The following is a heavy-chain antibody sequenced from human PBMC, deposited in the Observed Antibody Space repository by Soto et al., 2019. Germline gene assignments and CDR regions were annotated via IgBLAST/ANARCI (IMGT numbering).Heavy chain of an antibody. D-gene: IGHD4-17*01. Sequence: SETLSLTCAVSVYSISSGYYWGCIRQPPGKGLEWIASIYHSGSTYYNPSLKSRVTISVDTSKNQFSLNLSSVTAADTAVYFCARMSGTTVTSTFDFWGQGTLVTVSS. CDR2: IYHSGST. CDR1: VYSISSGYY. J-gene: IGHJ4*02. CDR3: ARMSGTTVTSTFDF. V-gene: IGHV4-38-2*01.